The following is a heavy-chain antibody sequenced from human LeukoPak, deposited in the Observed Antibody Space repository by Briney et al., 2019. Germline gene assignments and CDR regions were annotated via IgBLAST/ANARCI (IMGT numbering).Heavy chain of an antibody. V-gene: IGHV2-5*02. CDR3: AHSRRDGYNFDY. J-gene: IGHJ4*02. CDR1: GFSLSTSVVG. CDR2: INWDDDK. D-gene: IGHD5-24*01. Sequence: SVPTLATPTLTLTLTCTFSGFSLSTSVVGVGWIRQPPVKALEWLAIINWDDDKRYIPSLNKSLTITKDISNSQVVLTLTNIIPVDTATYYCAHSRRDGYNFDYWGQGTLFTVSS.